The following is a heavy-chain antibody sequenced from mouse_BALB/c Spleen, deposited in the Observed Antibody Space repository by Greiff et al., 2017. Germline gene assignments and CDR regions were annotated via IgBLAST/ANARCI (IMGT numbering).Heavy chain of an antibody. CDR1: GFTISSYA. V-gene: IGHV5-6-5*01. D-gene: IGHD2-4*01. CDR2: ISSGGST. J-gene: IGHJ3*01. Sequence: EVKLMESGGGLVKPGGSLKLSCAASGFTISSYAMSWVRQTPEKRLEWVASISSGGSTYYPDSVKGRFTISRDNARNILYLQMSSLRSEDTAMYYCAREVYYDYDDGSWFAYWGQGTLVTVSA. CDR3: AREVYYDYDDGSWFAY.